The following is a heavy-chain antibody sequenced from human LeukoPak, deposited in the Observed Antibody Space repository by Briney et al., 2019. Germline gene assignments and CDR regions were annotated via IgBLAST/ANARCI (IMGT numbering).Heavy chain of an antibody. V-gene: IGHV3-30*02. J-gene: IGHJ4*02. D-gene: IGHD6-13*01. CDR2: IRYDGSNK. CDR1: GFTFSSYG. Sequence: GGSLRLSCAASGFTFSSYGMHWVRQAPGKGLEWVAFIRYDGSNKYYADSVKGRFTISRDNSKNTLYLQMNSLRAEDTAVYYCAKRKLRIAAAGSDSGAFDYWGQGTLVTVPS. CDR3: AKRKLRIAAAGSDSGAFDY.